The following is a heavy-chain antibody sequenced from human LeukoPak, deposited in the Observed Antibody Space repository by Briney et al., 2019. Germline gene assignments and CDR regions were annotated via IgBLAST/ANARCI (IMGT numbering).Heavy chain of an antibody. CDR1: GYTFTSYY. CDR2: INPSGGST. V-gene: IGHV1-46*01. CDR3: ARGRLGGSSSDWFDP. Sequence: ASVKVSCKASGYTFTSYYMHWVRQAPGQGLEWMGVINPSGGSTSYAQKFQGRVAMTRDTSTSTVYMELSSLRSEDTAVYYCARGRLGGSSSDWFDPWGQGTLVTVSS. J-gene: IGHJ5*02. D-gene: IGHD6-6*01.